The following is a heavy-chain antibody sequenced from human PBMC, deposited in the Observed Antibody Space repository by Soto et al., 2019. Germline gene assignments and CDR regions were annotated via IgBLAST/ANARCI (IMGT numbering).Heavy chain of an antibody. J-gene: IGHJ4*02. V-gene: IGHV1-69*01. Sequence: QVQLVQSGAELKKPGSSVNVSCKASGGTFSNNAIIWVRQAPGQGLEWMGGLIPLFGTPRYAQNFQGRLTITADESSSTAYMQLNILRSEDTAVYYCASPAEPLDTAMLKGLAHWGQGRLVTVSS. CDR3: ASPAEPLDTAMLKGLAH. CDR1: GGTFSNNA. CDR2: LIPLFGTP. D-gene: IGHD5-18*01.